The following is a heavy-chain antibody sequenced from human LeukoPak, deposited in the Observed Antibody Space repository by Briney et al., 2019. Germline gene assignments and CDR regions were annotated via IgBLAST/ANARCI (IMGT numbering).Heavy chain of an antibody. CDR2: ISSDGSKT. J-gene: IGHJ4*02. Sequence: GGSLRLSCAASGFIFSNYAMHWVRQAPGKGLEWVALISSDGSKTYHADSVKGRFSISRDNSKNTLYLQMNSLRAEDTAVCFCAKRGVVIRVILVGFHREAYYFDSWGQGVLVTVFS. V-gene: IGHV3-30*07. D-gene: IGHD3-22*01. CDR3: AKRGVVIRVILVGFHREAYYFDS. CDR1: GFIFSNYA.